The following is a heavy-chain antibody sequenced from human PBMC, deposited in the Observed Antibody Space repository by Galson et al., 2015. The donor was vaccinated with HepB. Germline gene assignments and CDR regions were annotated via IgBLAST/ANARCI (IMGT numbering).Heavy chain of an antibody. D-gene: IGHD6-19*01. V-gene: IGHV3-23*01. Sequence: SLRLSCAASGFTFSSYAMSWVRQAPGKGLEWVSAVSGSGGSTYYAYSVKGRFTISRDNSKNTLYLQMNSLRAEDTAVYYCEKCLAVAGTGTDYWGQGALVTVSS. CDR2: VSGSGGST. J-gene: IGHJ4*02. CDR1: GFTFSSYA. CDR3: EKCLAVAGTGTDY.